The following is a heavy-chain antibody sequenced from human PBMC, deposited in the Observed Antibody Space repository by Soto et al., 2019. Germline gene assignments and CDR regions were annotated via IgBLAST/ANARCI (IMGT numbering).Heavy chain of an antibody. CDR2: ISSSSTTV. Sequence: EVQLVESGGGLVQPGGSLRVSCAASGFTFSSHSMNWVRQAPGKGLEWVSFISSSSTTVYYADSVKGRFTISRDNAKNSLYLQMNSLRDEDTDVYYCARDPSQDYCYVGSCHYFDYWGQGTLVTVSS. D-gene: IGHD2-15*01. CDR1: GFTFSSHS. V-gene: IGHV3-48*02. CDR3: ARDPSQDYCYVGSCHYFDY. J-gene: IGHJ4*02.